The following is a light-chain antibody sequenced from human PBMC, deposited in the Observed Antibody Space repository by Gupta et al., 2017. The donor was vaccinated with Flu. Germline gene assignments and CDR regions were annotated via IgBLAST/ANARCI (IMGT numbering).Light chain of an antibody. CDR3: QQFNNLLVA. CDR1: HVISSA. V-gene: IGKV1D-13*01. Sequence: GDRVTITCRASHVISSALAWYQQKPGKAPKLLIYDASTLDTGVPSRFSGSETGADFTLTISSLQPEDFGTYYCQQFNNLLVAFGPGTKVDIK. CDR2: DAS. J-gene: IGKJ3*01.